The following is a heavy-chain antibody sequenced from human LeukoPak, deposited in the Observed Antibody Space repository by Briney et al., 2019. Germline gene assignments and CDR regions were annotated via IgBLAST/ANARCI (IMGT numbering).Heavy chain of an antibody. V-gene: IGHV4-59*01. CDR2: IYYSGST. Sequence: SETLSLTCTVSGDSISSYYWSWVRQPPGKGLEWVGYIYYSGSTNYNPYLKSRVTISVDTSKNLFSLRLSSVTAADTAVYYCARRGYSYGYGWFDPWGQGTLVTVSS. D-gene: IGHD5-18*01. J-gene: IGHJ5*02. CDR3: ARRGYSYGYGWFDP. CDR1: GDSISSYY.